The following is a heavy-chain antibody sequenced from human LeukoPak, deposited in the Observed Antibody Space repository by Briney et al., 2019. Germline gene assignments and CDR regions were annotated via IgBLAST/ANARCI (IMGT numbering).Heavy chain of an antibody. CDR2: IYYSGST. Sequence: SETLSLTCTVSGGSISSGGYYWSWIRQHPGKGLEWIGYIYYSGSTYYNPSLKSRVTISVDTSKNQFSLKLSSVTAADTAVYYCARGGARYYDILTGYYYFDYWGQGTLVTVSS. J-gene: IGHJ4*02. CDR3: ARGGARYYDILTGYYYFDY. V-gene: IGHV4-31*03. D-gene: IGHD3-9*01. CDR1: GGSISSGGYY.